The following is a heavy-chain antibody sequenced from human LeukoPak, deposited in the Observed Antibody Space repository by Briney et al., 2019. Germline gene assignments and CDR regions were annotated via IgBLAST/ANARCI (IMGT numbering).Heavy chain of an antibody. CDR2: IYSGGST. Sequence: GGSLRLSCATSGLAFSRTWMHWVRQVPGKGPVWVSVIYSGGSTYYADSVKGRFTISRHNSKNTLYLQMNSLRAEDTAVYYCARAEQLLLDYWGQGTLVTVSS. CDR1: GLAFSRTW. D-gene: IGHD6-6*01. V-gene: IGHV3-66*02. CDR3: ARAEQLLLDY. J-gene: IGHJ4*02.